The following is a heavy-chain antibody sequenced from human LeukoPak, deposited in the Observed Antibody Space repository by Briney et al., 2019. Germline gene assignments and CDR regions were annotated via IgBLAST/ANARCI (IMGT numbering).Heavy chain of an antibody. CDR3: ARDALVATAYYYYYYMDV. CDR2: IREDGSEK. D-gene: IGHD5-12*01. J-gene: IGHJ6*03. V-gene: IGHV3-7*01. CDR1: GFTFFSSW. Sequence: QSGGSLRLSCAASGFTFFSSWMTWFRQAPGKGLEWVARIREDGSEKTSVDSVKGRFTISRDNSKNTLYLQMGSLRAEDMAVYYCARDALVATAYYYYYYMDVWGKGTTVTVSS.